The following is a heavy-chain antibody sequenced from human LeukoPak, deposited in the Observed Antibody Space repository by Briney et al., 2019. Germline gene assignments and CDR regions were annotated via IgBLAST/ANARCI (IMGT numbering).Heavy chain of an antibody. CDR3: ARAGLYNWNYEGTAYFDY. J-gene: IGHJ4*02. Sequence: GGSLRLSCAASGFTFSNYWMTWVRQAPGKGLEWVANIKHDGSEDYYLDSVKGRFTISRDNAKSSMWLQMNSLRDEDTAVYYCARAGLYNWNYEGTAYFDYWGQGTLVTVSS. V-gene: IGHV3-7*01. CDR1: GFTFSNYW. CDR2: IKHDGSED. D-gene: IGHD1-7*01.